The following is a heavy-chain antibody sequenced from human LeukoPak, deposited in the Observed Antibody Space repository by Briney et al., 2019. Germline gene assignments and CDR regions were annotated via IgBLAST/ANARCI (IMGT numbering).Heavy chain of an antibody. CDR3: AKDQFGYCSGGSCPPFDY. CDR2: ISGSGSST. D-gene: IGHD2-15*01. V-gene: IGHV3-23*01. J-gene: IGHJ4*02. CDR1: GFTFSSYS. Sequence: GGSLRLSCAASGFTFSSYSMNWVRQAPGKGLEWVSSISGSGSSTYYADSVQGRFTISRDNFKNMLYLQIHSLRAEDTAVYYCAKDQFGYCSGGSCPPFDYWGQGTLVTVSS.